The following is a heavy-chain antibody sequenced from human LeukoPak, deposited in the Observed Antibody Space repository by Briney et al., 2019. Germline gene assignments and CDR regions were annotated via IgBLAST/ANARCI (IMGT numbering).Heavy chain of an antibody. CDR3: AKKPLGELSLQLDY. CDR2: ISAYNGHT. J-gene: IGHJ4*02. D-gene: IGHD3-16*02. CDR1: GYTFTSYV. Sequence: RASVKVSCKASGYTFTSYVISWVRQAPGQGLEWMGYISAYNGHTNYAQNLQGRVTMTTDTSTSTAYMELRSLRSDDTAVYYCAKKPLGELSLQLDYWGQGTLVTVSS. V-gene: IGHV1-18*01.